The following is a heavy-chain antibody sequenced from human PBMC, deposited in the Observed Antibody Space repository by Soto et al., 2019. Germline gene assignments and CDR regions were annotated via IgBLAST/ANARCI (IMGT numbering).Heavy chain of an antibody. D-gene: IGHD2-2*02. V-gene: IGHV1-2*04. J-gene: IGHJ6*02. CDR2: INPNSGGT. CDR1: CYTFTGYY. CDR3: ARGHCSSTSCYTAYYYYGMDV. Sequence: ASVQVPCEASCYTFTGYYIHLVRQAPGQGLEWMGWINPNSGGTNYAQKFQGWVTMTRDTSISTAYMELSRLRSDDTAVYYCARGHCSSTSCYTAYYYYGMDVWGQGTTVTVSS.